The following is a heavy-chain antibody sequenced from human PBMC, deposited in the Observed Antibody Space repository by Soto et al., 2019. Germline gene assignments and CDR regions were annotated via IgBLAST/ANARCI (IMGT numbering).Heavy chain of an antibody. CDR2: IYYRGNA. D-gene: IGHD3-9*01. CDR1: DDSINSDKYY. J-gene: IGHJ4*02. V-gene: IGHV4-39*01. CDR3: ARLEGLATISYYFDF. Sequence: QLQLQESGPGLVKPSETLSLTCSVSDDSINSDKYYWGWIRQPPGKGLEWIGGIYYRGNAYYNPSLQTGVTISLDKSKSRFSLKLNSVTAADSAVYFCARLEGLATISYYFDFWGPGALVTVSS.